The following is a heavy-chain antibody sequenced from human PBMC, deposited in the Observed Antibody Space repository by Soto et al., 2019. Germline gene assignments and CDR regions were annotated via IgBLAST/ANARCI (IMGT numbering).Heavy chain of an antibody. J-gene: IGHJ3*02. CDR1: GYSFPSYC. CDR3: AGSYYYGSASYYNSRAFDI. CDR2: ICHGDSAY. V-gene: IGHV5-51*03. Sequence: ELQLVQSEAEVKKPGESLKISCQSSGYSFPSYCIAWVRQMPGKGLELMGIICHGDSAYTYSPSYQGQFTISVDRSPRDAYLQWSSLKGSDNALYDWAGSYYYGSASYYNSRAFDIWGQGTTVTVSS. D-gene: IGHD3-10*01.